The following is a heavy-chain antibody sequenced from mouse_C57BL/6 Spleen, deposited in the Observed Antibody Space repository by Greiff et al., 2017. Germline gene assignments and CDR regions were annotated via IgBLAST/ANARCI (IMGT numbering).Heavy chain of an antibody. V-gene: IGHV5-9-1*02. CDR2: ISSGGDYI. Sequence: EVKLVESGEGLVKPGGSLKLSCAASGFTFSSYAMSWVRQTPEKRLEWVAYISSGGDYIYYADTVKGRFTISRDNARNTLYLQMSSLKSEDTAMDYCTREEDYERWFAYWGQGTLVTVSA. CDR1: GFTFSSYA. CDR3: TREEDYERWFAY. D-gene: IGHD2-4*01. J-gene: IGHJ3*01.